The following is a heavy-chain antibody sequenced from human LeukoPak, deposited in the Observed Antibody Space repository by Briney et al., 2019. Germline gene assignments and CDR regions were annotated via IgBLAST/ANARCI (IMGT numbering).Heavy chain of an antibody. CDR3: AKGGASVTRYVDY. D-gene: IGHD4-17*01. CDR2: ISGSGGST. Sequence: GGSLRLSCAASRFTFSSYAMSWVRQAPGKGLEWVSAISGSGGSTYYADSVKGRFTISRDNSQNTLYLQMNSLRPEDTAVYYCAKGGASVTRYVDYWGQGTLVTVSS. J-gene: IGHJ4*02. V-gene: IGHV3-23*01. CDR1: RFTFSSYA.